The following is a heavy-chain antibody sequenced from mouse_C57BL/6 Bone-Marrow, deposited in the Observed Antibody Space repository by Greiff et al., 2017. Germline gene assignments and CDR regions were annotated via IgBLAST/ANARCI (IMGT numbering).Heavy chain of an antibody. V-gene: IGHV6-6*01. CDR1: GFTFSDAW. J-gene: IGHJ4*01. Sequence: EVNVVESGGGLVQPGGSMKLSCAASGFTFSDAWMDWVRQSPEKGLEWVAEIRNKANNHATYYAESVKGRFTISRDDSKSSVYLQMNSLRAEDTGIYYGTSTHYYGSSYGYAMDYWGQGTSVTVSA. CDR2: IRNKANNHAT. D-gene: IGHD1-1*01. CDR3: TSTHYYGSSYGYAMDY.